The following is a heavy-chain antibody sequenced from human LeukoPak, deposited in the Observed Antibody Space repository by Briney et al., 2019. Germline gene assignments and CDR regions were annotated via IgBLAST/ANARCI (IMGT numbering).Heavy chain of an antibody. CDR2: INSDGSST. V-gene: IGHV3-74*01. Sequence: GGSLRLSCAASGFTFSSYWMHWVRQAPGKGLVWVSRINSDGSSTSYADSVKGRFNISRDNAKNTLYLQMNSLRAEDTAVYYCARGGYREQLGSWGQGTLVTVSS. J-gene: IGHJ5*02. CDR1: GFTFSSYW. D-gene: IGHD6-13*01. CDR3: ARGGYREQLGS.